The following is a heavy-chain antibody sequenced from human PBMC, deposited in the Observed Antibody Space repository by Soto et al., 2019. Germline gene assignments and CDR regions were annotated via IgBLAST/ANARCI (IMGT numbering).Heavy chain of an antibody. CDR3: ARDPRPGVVPAAPFDY. J-gene: IGHJ4*02. CDR2: ISSSSSYI. V-gene: IGHV3-21*01. CDR1: GFTFSSYS. D-gene: IGHD2-2*01. Sequence: GGSLRLSCAASGFTFSSYSMNWVRQAPGKGLEWVSSISSSSSYIYYADSVKGRFTISRDNAKNSLYLQMNSLRAEDTAVYYCARDPRPGVVPAAPFDYWGQGTLVTVSS.